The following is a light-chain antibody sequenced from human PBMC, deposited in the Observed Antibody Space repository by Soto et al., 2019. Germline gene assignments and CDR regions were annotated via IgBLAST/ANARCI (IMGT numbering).Light chain of an antibody. CDR3: CSYAGNYPFV. CDR1: SGDVGAYKY. Sequence: QSALTQPRSVSGSPGQSVTISCTGTSGDVGAYKYVSWYQQHPGKAPKLMIYDVSKRPSGVPDRFSGSKSGNSASLTISGLQAEAEADYYCCSYAGNYPFVFGTGTQLTVL. J-gene: IGLJ1*01. CDR2: DVS. V-gene: IGLV2-11*01.